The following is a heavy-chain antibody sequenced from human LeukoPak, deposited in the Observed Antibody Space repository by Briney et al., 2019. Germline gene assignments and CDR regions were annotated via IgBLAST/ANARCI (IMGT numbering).Heavy chain of an antibody. CDR3: ARRDDSSGYHKIFDY. CDR2: IYYTGSS. Sequence: SETLSLTCNVSGGSISNYYWSWMRQPPGKGLEWIGYIYYTGSSNYNPSLKSRVTISIDTSKNQFYLKLSSLTAADTAVYYCARRDDSSGYHKIFDYWGPGTLVTVSS. D-gene: IGHD3-22*01. J-gene: IGHJ4*02. CDR1: GGSISNYY. V-gene: IGHV4-59*08.